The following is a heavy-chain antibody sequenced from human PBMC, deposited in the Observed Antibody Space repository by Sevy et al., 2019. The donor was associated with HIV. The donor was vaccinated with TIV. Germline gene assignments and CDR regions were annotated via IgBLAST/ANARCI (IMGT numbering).Heavy chain of an antibody. CDR3: ARGKSGYGYALNY. CDR2: IHSDDTT. J-gene: IGHJ4*02. D-gene: IGHD5-18*01. Sequence: GGSLRLSCAASGFTVNSNYMNWVRQAPGKGLEGVSVIHSDDTTYHADSVKDRFTISRDNSKNTLYLHMSSLRAEDTAVYYCARGKSGYGYALNYWGQGTLVTVSS. CDR1: GFTVNSNY. V-gene: IGHV3-66*01.